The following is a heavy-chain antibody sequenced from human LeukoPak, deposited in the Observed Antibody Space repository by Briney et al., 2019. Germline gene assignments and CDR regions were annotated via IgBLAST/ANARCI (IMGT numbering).Heavy chain of an antibody. V-gene: IGHV4-59*01. J-gene: IGHJ5*02. Sequence: PSETLSLTCTVSGGSISSYYWSWIRQPPGKGLEWIGYIYYSGSTNYNPSLKSRVTISVDTSKNQFSLKLSSVTAADTAVYYRARSVGELSFNWFDPWGQGTLVTVSS. CDR1: GGSISSYY. CDR3: ARSVGELSFNWFDP. D-gene: IGHD3-16*02. CDR2: IYYSGST.